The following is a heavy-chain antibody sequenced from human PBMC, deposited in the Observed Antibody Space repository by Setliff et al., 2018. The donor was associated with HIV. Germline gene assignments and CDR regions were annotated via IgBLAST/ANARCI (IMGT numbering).Heavy chain of an antibody. D-gene: IGHD3-9*01. CDR3: ARENYDILTGYYDY. Sequence: GSLRLSCAASGFTFSNSAMHWVRQAPGKGLGWVAGISYDGSNKYYTDSVKGRFTISRDNSKNTLYLQMNSLRAEDTAVYYCARENYDILTGYYDYWGQGALVTVSS. CDR1: GFTFSNSA. J-gene: IGHJ4*02. V-gene: IGHV3-30*04. CDR2: ISYDGSNK.